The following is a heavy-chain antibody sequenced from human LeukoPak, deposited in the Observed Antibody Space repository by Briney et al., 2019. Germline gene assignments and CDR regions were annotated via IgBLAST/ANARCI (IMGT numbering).Heavy chain of an antibody. J-gene: IGHJ4*02. CDR2: IYYSGST. CDR1: GGSISSYY. CDR3: AMYHEYGDYNY. D-gene: IGHD4-17*01. V-gene: IGHV4-59*01. Sequence: SETLSLTCTVSGGSISSYYWSWIRQPPGKGLEWIGYIYYSGSTNYNPSLKSRVTISVDTSKNQFSLKLSSVTAADTAVYYCAMYHEYGDYNYWGQGTLVTVSS.